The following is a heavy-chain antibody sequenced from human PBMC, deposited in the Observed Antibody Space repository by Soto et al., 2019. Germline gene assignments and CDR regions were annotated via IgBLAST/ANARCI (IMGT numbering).Heavy chain of an antibody. V-gene: IGHV3-21*01. J-gene: IGHJ4*02. CDR2: ISKSDYT. D-gene: IGHD2-2*01. CDR1: GFAFNNYG. Sequence: GGSLRLSCTVSGFAFNNYGIDWVRQAPGKGLEWVSSISKSDYTYYSDSVKGRFAISRDNAKSSVSLQMNTLRVEDTAVYYCAREDSIIIPAVSDFWGQGTLVTVSS. CDR3: AREDSIIIPAVSDF.